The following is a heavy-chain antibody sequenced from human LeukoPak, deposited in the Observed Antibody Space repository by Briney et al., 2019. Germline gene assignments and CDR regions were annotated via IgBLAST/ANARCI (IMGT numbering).Heavy chain of an antibody. CDR2: ISGSGDST. J-gene: IGHJ6*02. CDR3: VRDEALNARNYYGSGNNHPGGMDV. Sequence: PGGSLRLSCAASGFTFSSYVMSWVRQAPGKGLEWVSSISGSGDSTYYADSVKGRFTISRDNSKKTLYLQMNSLGDADTAVYYCVRDEALNARNYYGSGNNHPGGMDVWGQGTTVTVSS. V-gene: IGHV3-23*01. CDR1: GFTFSSYV. D-gene: IGHD3-10*01.